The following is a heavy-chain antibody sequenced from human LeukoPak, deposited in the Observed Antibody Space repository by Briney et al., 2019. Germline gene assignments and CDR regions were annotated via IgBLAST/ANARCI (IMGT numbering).Heavy chain of an antibody. CDR2: INHSGST. J-gene: IGHJ3*02. V-gene: IGHV4-34*01. Sequence: TSETLSLTCAVYGGSFSGYYWSWIRQPPGKGLEWIGDINHSGSTNYNPSLKSRVTISVDTSKNQFSLKLSSVTAADTAVYYCARGYVGYDYDSSGWAFDIWGQGIMVTVSS. CDR3: ARGYVGYDYDSSGWAFDI. CDR1: GGSFSGYY. D-gene: IGHD3-22*01.